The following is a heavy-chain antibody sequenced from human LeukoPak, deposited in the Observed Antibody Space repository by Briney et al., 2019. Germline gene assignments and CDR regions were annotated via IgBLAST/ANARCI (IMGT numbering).Heavy chain of an antibody. CDR1: GGSISSGGYY. D-gene: IGHD6-6*01. CDR3: ASENIVGGIAARTNH. J-gene: IGHJ5*02. CDR2: IYHSGST. V-gene: IGHV4-30-2*01. Sequence: PSQTPSLTCTVSGGSISSGGYYWSWIRQPPGKGLEWIGYIYHSGSTYYNPSLKSRVTISVDRSKNQFSLKLSSVTAADTAVYYCASENIVGGIAARTNHWGQGTLVTVSS.